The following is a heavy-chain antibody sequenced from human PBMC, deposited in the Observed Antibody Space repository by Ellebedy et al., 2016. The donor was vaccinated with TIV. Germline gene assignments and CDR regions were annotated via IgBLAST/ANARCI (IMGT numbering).Heavy chain of an antibody. CDR3: AGLPTVRIAREVGWFDA. V-gene: IGHV3-11*01. D-gene: IGHD6-13*01. Sequence: GESLKISCAASGFPFSDYYMTCIRQAPGKGLEWISSIRIDGGAKYYADSVKGRFTVSRDNAKNTLYLQMNSLRDDDMAVNYCAGLPTVRIAREVGWFDAWGRGTLVTVSS. CDR1: GFPFSDYY. J-gene: IGHJ5*02. CDR2: IRIDGGAK.